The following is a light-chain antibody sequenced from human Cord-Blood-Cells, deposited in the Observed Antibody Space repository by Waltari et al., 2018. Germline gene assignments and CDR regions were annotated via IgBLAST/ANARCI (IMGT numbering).Light chain of an antibody. CDR1: QSISSY. V-gene: IGKV1-39*01. Sequence: DIQMTQSQSSLSASVGDRVTITCRAGQSISSYLNWYQQKPGKAPKLLIYAASSLKSGVPSRFSGSGSGTDFTLTISSLQPEDFATYYCQQSYSTPPTFGQGTKVEIK. CDR2: AAS. J-gene: IGKJ1*01. CDR3: QQSYSTPPT.